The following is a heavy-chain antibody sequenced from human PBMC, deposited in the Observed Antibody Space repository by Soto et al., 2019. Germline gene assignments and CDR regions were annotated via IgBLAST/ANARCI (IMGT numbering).Heavy chain of an antibody. CDR3: ATPRGSGSYYNFDY. CDR2: IYSGCST. Sequence: GGSLRLSCAASGFTVSSNYMSWVRQAPGKGLEWVSVIYSGCSTYYADSVKGRFTISRHNSKNTLYLQMNSLRAEDTAVYYCATPRGSGSYYNFDYWGQGTLVTVSS. J-gene: IGHJ4*02. V-gene: IGHV3-53*04. D-gene: IGHD3-10*01. CDR1: GFTVSSNY.